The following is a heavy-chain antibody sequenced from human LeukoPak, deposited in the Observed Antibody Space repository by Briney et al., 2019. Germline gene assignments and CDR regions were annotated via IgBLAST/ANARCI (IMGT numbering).Heavy chain of an antibody. J-gene: IGHJ6*03. CDR3: ARGVRITIFGVAKTPYYYYYMDV. Sequence: SETLSLTCTVSGGSISSYYWSWIRQPAGKGLEWIGRIYTSGSTNYNPSLKSRVTMSVDTSKNQFSLKLSSVAAADTAVYYCARGVRITIFGVAKTPYYYYYMDVWGKGTTVTVSS. CDR2: IYTSGST. CDR1: GGSISSYY. V-gene: IGHV4-4*07. D-gene: IGHD3-3*01.